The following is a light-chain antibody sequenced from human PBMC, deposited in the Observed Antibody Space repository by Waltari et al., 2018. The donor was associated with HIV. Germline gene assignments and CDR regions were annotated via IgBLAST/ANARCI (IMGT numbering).Light chain of an antibody. CDR3: SSYTATKILV. CDR1: NTALGTSHY. Sequence: QSALTQPASVSGSPGQSIPISCTGTNTALGTSHYVSWYQQQSGKAPRLLISEVNHRPSGVSTRFSGSKAGNTASLSISGLQAEDEGKYYCSSYTATKILVFGGGTDVTVL. J-gene: IGLJ2*01. V-gene: IGLV2-14*03. CDR2: EVN.